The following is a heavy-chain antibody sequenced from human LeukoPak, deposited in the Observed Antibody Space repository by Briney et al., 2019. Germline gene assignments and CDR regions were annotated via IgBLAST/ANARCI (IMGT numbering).Heavy chain of an antibody. J-gene: IGHJ4*02. Sequence: SETLSLTRAVYGGSFSGYYWSWIRPPPGKGLEWIGEINHSGSTNYNPSLKSRVTISVDTSKNQFSLKLSSVTAADTAVYYCARGPFDYGDWGQGTLVTVSS. V-gene: IGHV4-34*01. CDR2: INHSGST. D-gene: IGHD4-17*01. CDR3: ARGPFDYGD. CDR1: GGSFSGYY.